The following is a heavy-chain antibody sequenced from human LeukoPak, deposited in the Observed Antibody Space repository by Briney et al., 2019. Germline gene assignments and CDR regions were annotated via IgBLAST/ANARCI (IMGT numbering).Heavy chain of an antibody. CDR3: AKAGAVVVVAAKYFDY. Sequence: PGGSLRLSCAASGFTFSSYSMNWVRQAPGKGLEWVSSISSSSSYIYYADSVKGRFTISRDNAKNSLYLQMNSLRAEDTAVYYCAKAGAVVVVAAKYFDYWGQGTLVTVSS. J-gene: IGHJ4*02. D-gene: IGHD2-15*01. V-gene: IGHV3-21*04. CDR2: ISSSSSYI. CDR1: GFTFSSYS.